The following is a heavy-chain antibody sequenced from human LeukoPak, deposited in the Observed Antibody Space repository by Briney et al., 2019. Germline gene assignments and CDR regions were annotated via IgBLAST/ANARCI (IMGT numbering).Heavy chain of an antibody. Sequence: ASVKVSCKASGYTFTGYYMHWVRQAPGQGLEWMGGIIPIFGTANYAQKFQGRVTITTDESTSTAYMELSSLRSEDTAVYYCARAGGRDGPDYFDYWGQGTLVTVSS. D-gene: IGHD5-24*01. CDR1: GYTFTGYY. V-gene: IGHV1-69*05. CDR2: IIPIFGTA. J-gene: IGHJ4*02. CDR3: ARAGGRDGPDYFDY.